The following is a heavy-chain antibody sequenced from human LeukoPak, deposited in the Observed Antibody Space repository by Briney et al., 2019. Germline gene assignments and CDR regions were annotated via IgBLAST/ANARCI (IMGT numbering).Heavy chain of an antibody. CDR3: ARVTFCGGDCYTFDY. D-gene: IGHD2-21*02. CDR2: ISGSGGST. V-gene: IGHV3-23*01. Sequence: GGSLRLSCAASGFTFSSYAMSWVRQAPGKGLEWVSAISGSGGSTYYADSVKGRFTISRDNAKNSLYLQMNSLRAEDTAVYYCARVTFCGGDCYTFDYWGQGTLVTVSS. J-gene: IGHJ4*02. CDR1: GFTFSSYA.